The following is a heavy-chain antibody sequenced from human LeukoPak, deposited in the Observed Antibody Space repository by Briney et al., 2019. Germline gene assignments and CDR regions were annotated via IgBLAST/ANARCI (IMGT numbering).Heavy chain of an antibody. CDR3: ARGSGPAAADAFDI. CDR2: IYHSGST. CDR1: GGSISSGGYS. J-gene: IGHJ3*02. D-gene: IGHD2-15*01. V-gene: IGHV4-30-2*01. Sequence: SETLSLTCAVSGGSISSGGYSWGWIRQPPGKGLEWIGYIYHSGSTYYNPSLKSRVTISVDRSKNQFSLKLSSVTAADTAVYYCARGSGPAAADAFDIWGQGTMVTVSS.